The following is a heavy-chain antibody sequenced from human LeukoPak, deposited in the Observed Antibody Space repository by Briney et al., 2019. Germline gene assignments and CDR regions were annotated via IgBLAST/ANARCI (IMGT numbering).Heavy chain of an antibody. CDR3: ARAPPSIAARGDTWFDP. V-gene: IGHV3-13*01. Sequence: GGSLRLSCAASGFTFSSYDMHWVRQATGKGLEWVSAIGTAGDTYYPGSVKGRFTISRENAKNSLYLRMNSLRAGDTAVYYCARAPPSIAARGDTWFDPWGQGTLVTVSS. J-gene: IGHJ5*02. D-gene: IGHD6-6*01. CDR1: GFTFSSYD. CDR2: IGTAGDT.